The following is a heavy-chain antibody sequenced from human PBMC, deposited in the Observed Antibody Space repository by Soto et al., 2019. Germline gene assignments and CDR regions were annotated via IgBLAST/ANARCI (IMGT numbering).Heavy chain of an antibody. J-gene: IGHJ4*02. CDR3: ARGMTPLGAPAWYYFDS. D-gene: IGHD2-15*01. V-gene: IGHV4-4*07. CDR2: FSLSGTT. CDR1: GASITGSSY. Sequence: PSETLSLTCTVSGASITGSSYWSWIRQPAGKGLEWIGRFSLSGTTNYNPSLRGRVTMSADASKNQFSLRLTSVTAADTALYYCARGMTPLGAPAWYYFDSWGQGTLVTVSS.